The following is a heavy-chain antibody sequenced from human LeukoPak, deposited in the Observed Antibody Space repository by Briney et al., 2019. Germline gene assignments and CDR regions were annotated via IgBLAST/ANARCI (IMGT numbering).Heavy chain of an antibody. CDR3: ALSNEAFDSAGYVDY. J-gene: IGHJ4*02. CDR2: IYPNNSDS. V-gene: IGHV5-51*01. Sequence: GESLKISCKGSGYTFTNYWVGWVRQMPGKGLEWMGTIYPNNSDSRYNPSFRGQVTISVDRSITTAYLLRKSLKASDTAIYYCALSNEAFDSAGYVDYWGQGTLVTVSS. CDR1: GYTFTNYW. D-gene: IGHD3-22*01.